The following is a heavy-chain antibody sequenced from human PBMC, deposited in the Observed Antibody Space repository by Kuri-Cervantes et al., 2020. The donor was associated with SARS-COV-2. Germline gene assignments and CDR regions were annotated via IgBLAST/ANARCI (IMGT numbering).Heavy chain of an antibody. CDR2: IYTSGST. D-gene: IGHD1-26*01. CDR1: GGSISSSSYY. J-gene: IGHJ5*02. CDR3: ARTLRTLSYGLSEWFDP. V-gene: IGHV4-61*05. Sequence: SETLSLTCTVSGGSISSSSYYWGWIRQPPGKGLERIGRIYTSGSTNYNPSPKSRVTMSVDTSKNQFSLKLSSVTAADTAVYYCARTLRTLSYGLSEWFDPWGQGTLVTVSS.